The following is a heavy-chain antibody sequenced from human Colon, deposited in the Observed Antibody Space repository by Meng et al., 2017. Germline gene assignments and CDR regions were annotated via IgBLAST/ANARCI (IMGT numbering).Heavy chain of an antibody. Sequence: QVQLVESGGGVVQPGRSLRLSCAASGFTFSSYGMHWVRQAPGKGLEWVAVVWYDGNPKYYADSVKGRFTISRDNSKNMLYLEMNSLRAEDTAVYYCATTKGDYAWENWVQGTLVTVSS. D-gene: IGHD3-16*01. CDR1: GFTFSSYG. V-gene: IGHV3-33*01. CDR2: VWYDGNPK. CDR3: ATTKGDYAWEN. J-gene: IGHJ4*02.